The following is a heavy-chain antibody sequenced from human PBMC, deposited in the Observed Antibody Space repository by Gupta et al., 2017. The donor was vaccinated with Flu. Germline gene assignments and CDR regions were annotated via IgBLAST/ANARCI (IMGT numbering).Heavy chain of an antibody. V-gene: IGHV3-21*01. D-gene: IGHD3-22*01. Sequence: EVQLVESGGGLVKPGGSLRLSCAAYGFTFRTYSMNWVRQAPGTGLEWVSSISSSSSYIYYADSVKGRFTVSRDNAKNSLYLQMDSLRAEDTAVYHCARSFAFDRSAYYDYWGQGTLVTVSS. J-gene: IGHJ4*02. CDR3: ARSFAFDRSAYYDY. CDR2: ISSSSSYI. CDR1: GFTFRTYS.